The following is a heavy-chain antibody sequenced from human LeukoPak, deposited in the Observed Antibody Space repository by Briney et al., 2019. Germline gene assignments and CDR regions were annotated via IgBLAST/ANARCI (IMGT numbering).Heavy chain of an antibody. CDR1: GYTFTSYD. V-gene: IGHV1-18*01. CDR2: ISAYNGNT. J-gene: IGHJ5*02. Sequence: ASVKVSCKASGYTFTSYDFNWVRQATGQRPEWMGWISAYNGNTNYAQKLQGRVTMTTDTSTSTAYMELRSLRSDDTAVYYCARCSSTNNWFDPWGQGTLVTVSS. D-gene: IGHD2-2*01. CDR3: ARCSSTNNWFDP.